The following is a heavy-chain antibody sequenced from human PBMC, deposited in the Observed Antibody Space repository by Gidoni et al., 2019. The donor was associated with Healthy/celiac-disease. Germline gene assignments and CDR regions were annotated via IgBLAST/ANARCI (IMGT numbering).Heavy chain of an antibody. CDR3: ARLVIVVVLSSTEENFDY. Sequence: QLQLQESGPGLVKPSETLSLTCTVSGGSNSSSSYYWGWIRQPPGKGLEWIGSIYYSGSTYYNPSLKSRVTISVDTSKNQFSLKLSSVTAADTAVYYCARLVIVVVLSSTEENFDYWGQGTLVTVSS. CDR2: IYYSGST. V-gene: IGHV4-39*01. D-gene: IGHD2-15*01. CDR1: GGSNSSSSYY. J-gene: IGHJ4*02.